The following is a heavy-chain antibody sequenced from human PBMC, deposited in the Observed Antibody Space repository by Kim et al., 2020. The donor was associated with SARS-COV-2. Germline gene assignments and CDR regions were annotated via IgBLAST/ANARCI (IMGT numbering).Heavy chain of an antibody. CDR2: INHSGST. J-gene: IGHJ4*02. D-gene: IGHD2-2*01. Sequence: SETLSLTCAVYGGSFSGYYWSWIRQHPGKGLEWIGEINHSGSTNYNPSLKSRVTISVDTSKNQFSLKLSSVTAADTAVYYCARVRDIVVVPAAIGYWGQ. V-gene: IGHV4-34*01. CDR1: GGSFSGYY. CDR3: ARVRDIVVVPAAIGY.